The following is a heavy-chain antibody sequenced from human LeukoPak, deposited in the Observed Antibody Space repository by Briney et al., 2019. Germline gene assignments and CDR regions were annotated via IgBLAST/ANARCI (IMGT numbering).Heavy chain of an antibody. V-gene: IGHV1-18*01. D-gene: IGHD3-22*01. CDR2: ISAYNGNT. J-gene: IGHJ3*02. CDR3: ASYSGGYYSGAFDI. CDR1: GYTFTSYG. Sequence: ASVKVSYKASGYTFTSYGISWVRQAPGQGLEWMGWISAYNGNTNYAQKLQGRVTMTTDTSTSTAYMELRSLRSDDTAVYYCASYSGGYYSGAFDIWGQGTMVTVSS.